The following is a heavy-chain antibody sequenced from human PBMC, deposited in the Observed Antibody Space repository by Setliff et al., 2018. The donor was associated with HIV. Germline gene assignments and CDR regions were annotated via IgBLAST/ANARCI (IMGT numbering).Heavy chain of an antibody. D-gene: IGHD1-1*01. CDR1: GYSFTNYW. Sequence: GESLKISCKGSGYSFTNYWIGWVRQMPGKGLEWMGIIDPGDSDTRYSPSFQGQVTISADKSISTAYLQWSNLKASDSAMYYCARTSGARTTDYWGQGTLVTVSS. V-gene: IGHV5-51*01. CDR3: ARTSGARTTDY. CDR2: IDPGDSDT. J-gene: IGHJ4*02.